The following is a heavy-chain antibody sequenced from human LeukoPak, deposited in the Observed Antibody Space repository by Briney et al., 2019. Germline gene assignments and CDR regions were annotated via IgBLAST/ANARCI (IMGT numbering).Heavy chain of an antibody. J-gene: IGHJ5*02. CDR1: GYTFTSYG. Sequence: ASVKVSCKASGYTFTSYGINWVRQAPGQGLEWMGGIIPIFGTANYAQKFQGRVTITADESTSTAYMELSSLRSEDTAVYYCAREGSAAGTLTSWFDPWGQGTLVTVSS. D-gene: IGHD6-13*01. CDR2: IIPIFGTA. V-gene: IGHV1-69*13. CDR3: AREGSAAGTLTSWFDP.